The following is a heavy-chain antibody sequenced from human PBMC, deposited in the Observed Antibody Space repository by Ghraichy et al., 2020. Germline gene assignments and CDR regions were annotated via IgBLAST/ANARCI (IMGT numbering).Heavy chain of an antibody. CDR2: IVVGSGNT. CDR3: AAGDDLQYYYYMDV. V-gene: IGHV1-58*01. J-gene: IGHJ6*03. D-gene: IGHD1-1*01. Sequence: SVKVSCKASGFTFTSSAVQWVRQARGQRLEWIGWIVVGSGNTNYAQKFQERVTITRDMSTSTAYMELSSLRSEDTAVYYCAAGDDLQYYYYMDVWGKGTTVTVSS. CDR1: GFTFTSSA.